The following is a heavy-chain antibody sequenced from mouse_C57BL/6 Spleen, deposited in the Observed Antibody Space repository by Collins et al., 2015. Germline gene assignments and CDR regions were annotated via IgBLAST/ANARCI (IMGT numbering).Heavy chain of an antibody. CDR3: ARRSNWERLDY. J-gene: IGHJ2*01. D-gene: IGHD4-1*01. CDR2: IYPGDGDT. Sequence: QVQLQQSGPELVKPGASVKISCKASGYAFSSSWMNWVKQRPGKGLEWIGRIYPGDGDTNYNGKFKGKATLTADKSSSTAYMQLSSLTSEDSAVYFCARRSNWERLDYWGQGTTLTVSS. V-gene: IGHV1-82*01. CDR1: GYAFSSSW.